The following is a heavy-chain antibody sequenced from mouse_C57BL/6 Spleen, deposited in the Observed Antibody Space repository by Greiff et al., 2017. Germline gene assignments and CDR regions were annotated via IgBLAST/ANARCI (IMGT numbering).Heavy chain of an antibody. CDR1: GYTFTSYW. CDR3: AIGLIYDGYYLAY. J-gene: IGHJ3*01. CDR2: IHPSDSDT. V-gene: IGHV1-74*01. D-gene: IGHD2-3*01. Sequence: QVQLQQPGAELVKPGASVKVSCKASGYTFTSYWMHWVKQRPGQGLEWIGRIHPSDSDTNYNQKFKGKAPLTVDKSSSTAYMQLSSLTSEDSAVYYGAIGLIYDGYYLAYWGEGTLVTVSA.